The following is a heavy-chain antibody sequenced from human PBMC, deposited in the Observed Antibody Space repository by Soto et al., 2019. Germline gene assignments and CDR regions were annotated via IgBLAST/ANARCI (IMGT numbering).Heavy chain of an antibody. CDR2: IYSGGST. V-gene: IGHV3-53*04. Sequence: GGSLRLSCAASGFTVSSNYMSWVRQAPGKGLEWVSVIYSGGSTYYADSVKGRFTISRHNSKNTLYLQMNSLRAEDTAVYYCARGTSYDILTGYYLPDGYYMDVWGKGTTVTVSS. J-gene: IGHJ6*03. D-gene: IGHD3-9*01. CDR1: GFTVSSNY. CDR3: ARGTSYDILTGYYLPDGYYMDV.